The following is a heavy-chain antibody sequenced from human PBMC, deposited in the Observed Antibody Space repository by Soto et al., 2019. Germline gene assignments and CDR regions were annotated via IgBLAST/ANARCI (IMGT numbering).Heavy chain of an antibody. CDR2: ISTSGSTI. CDR3: ARGPLGYCSSASCYYMDV. V-gene: IGHV3-11*01. CDR1: GFSFSDYY. Sequence: GGSLRLSCAASGFSFSDYYMSWIRQAPGKGLEWVSYISTSGSTIYYADSVKGRFTISRDNAKNSLYLQMNSLRAEDTAVYYCARGPLGYCSSASCYYMDVWGKGTTVTVSS. D-gene: IGHD2-2*01. J-gene: IGHJ6*03.